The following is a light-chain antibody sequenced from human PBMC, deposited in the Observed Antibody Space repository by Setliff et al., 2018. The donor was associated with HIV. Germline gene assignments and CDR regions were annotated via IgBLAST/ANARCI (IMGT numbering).Light chain of an antibody. CDR1: SGSIASNY. Sequence: NFMLTQPHSVSESPGKTVTISCTRSSGSIASNYVQWFQQRPGSSPTIVIYENYQRPSGVPDRFSGSIDSSSNSASLTISGLEAADESDYYCQSYDSSSQVFGGGTKVTVL. J-gene: IGLJ2*01. CDR3: QSYDSSSQV. V-gene: IGLV6-57*01. CDR2: ENY.